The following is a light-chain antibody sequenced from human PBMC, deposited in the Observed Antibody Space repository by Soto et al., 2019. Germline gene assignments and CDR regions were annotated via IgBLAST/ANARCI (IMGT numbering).Light chain of an antibody. CDR1: QIISSTY. J-gene: IGKJ4*01. CDR2: GAS. Sequence: IVLTQSPGTLSLSPGERATLSCRATQIISSTYLAWYQQKPGQPPRLLVYGASRRSSGTQDRFSGSGSGEGFTTTNSRLEAEDFQEYFRHPFGHSESFGGGTKVEIK. CDR3: HPFGHSES. V-gene: IGKV3-20*01.